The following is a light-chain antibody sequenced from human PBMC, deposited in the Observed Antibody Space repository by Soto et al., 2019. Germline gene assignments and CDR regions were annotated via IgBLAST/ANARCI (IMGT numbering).Light chain of an antibody. Sequence: EILLTQSPDTLSLSPGERATLLCRASQSVSSTYLAWYQQKPGQAPRLLIDGASSRAIGVPDRFSGSGSGTDFTLTISRLEPEDFAVYYCQQSAKSPFTFGPGPKV. V-gene: IGKV3-20*01. CDR2: GAS. J-gene: IGKJ3*01. CDR3: QQSAKSPFT. CDR1: QSVSSTY.